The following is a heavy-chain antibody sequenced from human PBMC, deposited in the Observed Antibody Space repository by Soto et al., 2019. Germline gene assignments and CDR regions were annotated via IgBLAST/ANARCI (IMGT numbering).Heavy chain of an antibody. CDR2: VHTNSGGT. V-gene: IGHV1-2*02. Sequence: QVHLVQSGAEVKQPGASVKVSCKASGYTLSVYHMHWVRQAPGQGLEWMGWVHTNSGGTNYAQSLEGRVTMTRDTTIHTAYMELSSLTSDDTAVYDCAIDLQRGKDLWGKSTTVTVS. CDR3: AIDLQRGKDL. CDR1: GYTLSVYH. D-gene: IGHD1-1*01. J-gene: IGHJ6*03.